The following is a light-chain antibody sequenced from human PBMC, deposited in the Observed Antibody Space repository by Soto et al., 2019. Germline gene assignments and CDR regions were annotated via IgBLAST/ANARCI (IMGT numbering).Light chain of an antibody. CDR2: AES. Sequence: IQMTQSPSSLSASVGDRVTITCRASQSISSYLNWYQQKPGRAPKVLIYAESSLQSEVPSRFSGSGSRTDFTLTISSLQPEDFATYYCQQSYSTLRTFGQGTKVEIK. CDR1: QSISSY. J-gene: IGKJ1*01. CDR3: QQSYSTLRT. V-gene: IGKV1-39*01.